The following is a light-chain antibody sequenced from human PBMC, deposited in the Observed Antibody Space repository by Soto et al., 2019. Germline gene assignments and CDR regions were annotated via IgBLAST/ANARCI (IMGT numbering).Light chain of an antibody. Sequence: DIVMTQSPDSLTVSLGERATINCRSSQSVLYSSNNKNYLAWYQHKPGQPPKLLIYWASTRDSGVPDRFSGSGSGTDFTLTTSSLQAEDVAVYSCQQYYRTPITFGGGTKVDIK. V-gene: IGKV4-1*01. CDR1: QSVLYSSNNKNY. J-gene: IGKJ4*01. CDR3: QQYYRTPIT. CDR2: WAS.